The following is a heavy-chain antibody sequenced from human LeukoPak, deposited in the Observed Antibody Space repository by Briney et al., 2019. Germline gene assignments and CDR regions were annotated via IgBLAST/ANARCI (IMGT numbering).Heavy chain of an antibody. CDR1: GYSISSSYW. V-gene: IGHV4-28*01. CDR2: IYYRGST. Sequence: SETLSLTCAVSGYSISSSYWWGWIRQPPGKALEWIGYIYYRGSTYYNPSLKSRVTMSVDTSKNQFSLRLSSVTAVDTAVYYCARLTAPKYYNPSGYYFDYWGRGTLVTVSS. CDR3: ARLTAPKYYNPSGYYFDY. D-gene: IGHD3-10*01. J-gene: IGHJ4*02.